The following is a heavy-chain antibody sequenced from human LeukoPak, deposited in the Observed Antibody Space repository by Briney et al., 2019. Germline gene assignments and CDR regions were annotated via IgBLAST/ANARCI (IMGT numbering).Heavy chain of an antibody. CDR1: GFTFSSYS. CDR3: AKASSSALAGSGLDS. Sequence: GGSLRLSCAASGFTFSSYSMNWVRQAPGKGLEWVSSITNVMSYIYYADSVKGRFTISRDTAKNSLYLQMNSLRAEDTAVYYCAKASSSALAGSGLDSWGQRTLVTVSS. CDR2: ITNVMSYI. J-gene: IGHJ4*02. V-gene: IGHV3-21*01. D-gene: IGHD6-13*01.